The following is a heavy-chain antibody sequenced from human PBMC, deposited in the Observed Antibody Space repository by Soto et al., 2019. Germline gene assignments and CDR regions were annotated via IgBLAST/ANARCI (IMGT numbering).Heavy chain of an antibody. CDR3: AFYYGSVSYLPIDPVDAFDI. J-gene: IGHJ3*02. V-gene: IGHV5-51*01. CDR1: GFSFTSYW. Sequence: PGESLKISCKGSGFSFTSYWIGWVRQMPGKGLEWMGIIYPGDSDTRYSPSFQGQVTISADKSISTAYLQWSSLKASDTAMYYCAFYYGSVSYLPIDPVDAFDIWGQGTIVTVSS. CDR2: IYPGDSDT. D-gene: IGHD3-10*01.